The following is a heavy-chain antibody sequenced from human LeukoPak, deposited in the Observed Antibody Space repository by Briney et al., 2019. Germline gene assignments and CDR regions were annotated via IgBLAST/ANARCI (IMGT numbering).Heavy chain of an antibody. CDR3: ARLGRFTVTTG. V-gene: IGHV4-34*01. D-gene: IGHD4-17*01. J-gene: IGHJ4*02. CDR1: GFTFSSYS. Sequence: WGSLRLSGAASGFTFSSYSMSWIRQRPGKGLEWIGEINHSGSTNYNPSLKSRVTISVDTSKNQFSLKLSSVTAADTAVYYCARLGRFTVTTGWGQGTLVTVSS. CDR2: INHSGST.